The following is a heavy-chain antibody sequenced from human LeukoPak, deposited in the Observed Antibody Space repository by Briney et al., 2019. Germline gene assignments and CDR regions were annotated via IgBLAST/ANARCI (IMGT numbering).Heavy chain of an antibody. V-gene: IGHV4-34*01. CDR1: GGSFSGYY. Sequence: SETLSLTCAVYGGSFSGYYWSWIRQPPGKGLEWIGEINHSGSTNYNPSLKSRVTISVDTSKNQFSLKLSSVTAADTAVYYCAREKHARANWFDPWGQGTLVTVSS. CDR3: AREKHARANWFDP. J-gene: IGHJ5*02. CDR2: INHSGST. D-gene: IGHD6-6*01.